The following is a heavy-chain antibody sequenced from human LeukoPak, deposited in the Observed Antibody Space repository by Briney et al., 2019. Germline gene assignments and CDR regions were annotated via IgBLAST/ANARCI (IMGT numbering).Heavy chain of an antibody. CDR3: XXXXXXXXASX. V-gene: IGHV3-30*01. J-gene: IGHJ4*02. CDR2: ISYDGSNK. D-gene: IGHD2-2*01. CDR1: GFTFSSYA. Sequence: GRSLRLSCAASGFTFSSYAMHWVRQAPGKGLEWVAVISYDGSNKYYADSVKGRFTISRDNSKNTLYLQMNSLRAEDTAGYXXXXXXXXXXASXWGQGTLVTVSS.